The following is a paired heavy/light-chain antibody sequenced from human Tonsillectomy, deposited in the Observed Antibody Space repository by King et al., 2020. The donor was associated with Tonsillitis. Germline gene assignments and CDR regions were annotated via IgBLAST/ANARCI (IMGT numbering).Heavy chain of an antibody. V-gene: IGHV6-1*01. J-gene: IGHJ4*02. CDR2: TYYRSNWYN. Sequence: QVQLQQSGPGLVKPSQTLSLSCAISGDSVSRNGATWNWIRQSPSRGLEWLGRTYYRSNWYNDYAVSVKSRIAINPDTSKNQFSLQLNSVTPEDTAVYFCARAGADRYYDSTGYYPFDYWGQGTLVTVSS. CDR1: GDSVSRNGAT. CDR3: ARAGADRYYDSTGYYPFDY. D-gene: IGHD3-22*01.
Light chain of an antibody. V-gene: IGKV1-27*01. Sequence: DIQMTQSPSSLSASVGDRVTITCRASQGISNYLAWYQQKPGKVPKLLIYAASTLQSGVPSRFSGSGSGTDFTLTISSLQPEDVATYYCQKYNNAPQAFGQGTKVEIE. CDR3: QKYNNAPQA. CDR1: QGISNY. CDR2: AAS. J-gene: IGKJ1*01.